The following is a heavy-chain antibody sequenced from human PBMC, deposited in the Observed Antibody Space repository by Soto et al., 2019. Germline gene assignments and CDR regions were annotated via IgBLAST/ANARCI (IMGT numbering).Heavy chain of an antibody. J-gene: IGHJ3*02. CDR1: GFSLSNARMG. Sequence: QVTLKESGPVLVKPTETLTLTCTVSGFSLSNARMGVSWIRQPPGKALEWLAHIFSNDEKPYSKSLKSRPTTSKDTSKSQVVLTMTNMDPVDTATYYCARMGIMIPFGGVIVPDAFVIWGQGTMVTVSS. V-gene: IGHV2-26*01. D-gene: IGHD3-16*02. CDR2: IFSNDEK. CDR3: ARMGIMIPFGGVIVPDAFVI.